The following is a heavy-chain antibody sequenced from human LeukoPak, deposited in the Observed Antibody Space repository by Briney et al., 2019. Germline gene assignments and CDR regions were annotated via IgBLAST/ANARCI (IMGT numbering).Heavy chain of an antibody. CDR1: GFTVSSNY. V-gene: IGHV3-53*01. D-gene: IGHD3-22*01. Sequence: GGSLRLSCAASGFTVSSNYMSWVRQAPGKGLEWVSVIYSGGSTYYADSVKGRFTISRDNSKNTLYLQMNSLRAEDTAVYYCARDFDSSGYYPYYWGQGTLVTVSS. J-gene: IGHJ4*02. CDR3: ARDFDSSGYYPYY. CDR2: IYSGGST.